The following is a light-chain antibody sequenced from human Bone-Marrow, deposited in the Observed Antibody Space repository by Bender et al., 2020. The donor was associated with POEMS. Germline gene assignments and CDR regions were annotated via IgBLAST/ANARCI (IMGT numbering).Light chain of an antibody. CDR2: AGD. J-gene: IGLJ2*01. V-gene: IGLV2-23*01. CDR3: SSYAGTTTYVI. Sequence: QSVLTQPPSVSAAPGQKVTISCSGSTSNIGDNFVSWYQQHPGKAPKLILYAGDRRPSGVSDRFSGSKSGNTASLTISGLQAEDEADYHCSSYAGTTTYVIFGGGTKLTVL. CDR1: TSNIGDNF.